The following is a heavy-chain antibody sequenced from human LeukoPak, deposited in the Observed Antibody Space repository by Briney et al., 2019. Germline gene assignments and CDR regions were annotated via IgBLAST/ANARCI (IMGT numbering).Heavy chain of an antibody. V-gene: IGHV4-39*07. CDR1: GGSISSSSYY. Sequence: SETLSLTCTVSGGSISSSSYYWGWIRQPPGKGLEWIGEINHSGSTNYNPSLKSRVTISVDTSKNQFSLKLSSVTAADTAVYYCARGRRVWFDPWGQGTLVTVSS. J-gene: IGHJ5*02. CDR2: INHSGST. CDR3: ARGRRVWFDP.